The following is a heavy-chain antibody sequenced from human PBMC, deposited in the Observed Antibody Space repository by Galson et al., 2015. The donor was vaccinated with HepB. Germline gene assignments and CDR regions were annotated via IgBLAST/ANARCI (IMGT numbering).Heavy chain of an antibody. V-gene: IGHV3-74*01. CDR1: GFTFSSYS. J-gene: IGHJ4*02. CDR2: INNDGSDT. CDR3: ARERKPYYGSGSYHLDY. Sequence: SLRLSCAASGFTFSSYSMNWVRQAPGKGLVWVSRINNDGSDTNYADSVKGRFTISRDNAKNTLFLEMNGLRAEDTAVYYCARERKPYYGSGSYHLDYWGQGTLVTVSS. D-gene: IGHD3-10*01.